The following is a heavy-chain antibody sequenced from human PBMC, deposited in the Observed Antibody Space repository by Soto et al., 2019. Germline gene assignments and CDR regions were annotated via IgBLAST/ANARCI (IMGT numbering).Heavy chain of an antibody. CDR3: VKAGAIDY. D-gene: IGHD2-15*01. CDR2: IDEDRSTT. V-gene: IGHV3-74*01. CDR1: GFTFGTNW. J-gene: IGHJ4*02. Sequence: VQLVESGGGLVQPGGSLRLSCEASGFTFGTNWMHWVRQTPGKGLVWVSRIDEDRSTTVYAESVRGRFIISRDNAKNTLYLQMNSLRAEDTAVYFCVKAGAIDYWGQGTLVTVSS.